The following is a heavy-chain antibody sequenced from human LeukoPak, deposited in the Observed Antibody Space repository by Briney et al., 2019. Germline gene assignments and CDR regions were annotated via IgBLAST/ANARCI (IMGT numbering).Heavy chain of an antibody. Sequence: GGSLRLSCAASGFSIRGYWMHWVRQAPGKGLMWVSRIKSDGSWTNYADSVRGRYTISRDNAKNTLFLQMVGLRAEDTAIYYCVRDGDAYDFDLWGQGILVTVSS. V-gene: IGHV3-74*01. D-gene: IGHD5-12*01. CDR2: IKSDGSWT. CDR1: GFSIRGYW. CDR3: VRDGDAYDFDL. J-gene: IGHJ4*02.